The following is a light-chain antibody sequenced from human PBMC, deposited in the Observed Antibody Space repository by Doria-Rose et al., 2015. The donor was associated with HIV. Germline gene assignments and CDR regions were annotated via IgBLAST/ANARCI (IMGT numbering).Light chain of an antibody. CDR2: WAS. J-gene: IGKJ3*01. Sequence: DIRVTQSPESLGMSLGERATLNCKSNQSLLYTSKNYLAWYQQKPGQPPKLLIYWASTQQSGVPARFSGSGSGTDFTLTISGLEAEDVAVYYCQQYYDTPSFGPGTTVDIK. CDR1: QSLLYTSKNY. CDR3: QQYYDTPS. V-gene: IGKV4-1*01.